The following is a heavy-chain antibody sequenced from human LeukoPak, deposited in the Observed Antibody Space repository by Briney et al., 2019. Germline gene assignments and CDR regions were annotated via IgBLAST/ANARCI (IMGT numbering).Heavy chain of an antibody. CDR2: INHSGST. CDR1: GGSFSGYY. V-gene: IGHV4-34*01. CDR3: ASGYSYGGVDY. D-gene: IGHD5-18*01. J-gene: IGHJ4*02. Sequence: SETLSLTCAVYGGSFSGYYWSWIRQPPGKGLEWIGEINHSGSTNYNPSLKSQVTISVDTSKNQFSLKLSSVTAADTAVYYCASGYSYGGVDYWGQGTLVTVSS.